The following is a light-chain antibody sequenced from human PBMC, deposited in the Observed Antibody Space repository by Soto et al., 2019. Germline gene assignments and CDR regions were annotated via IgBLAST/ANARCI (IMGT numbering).Light chain of an antibody. Sequence: EIVLTQSPGTLSLSPGERATLSCRASQSVSSSYLAWYQQKPGQAPRLLIYGASSRATGIPDRFSGSGSGTDFTLTISRLEPEDFAVYYCQQYYTSLIIFVPGTKVDI. CDR2: GAS. J-gene: IGKJ3*01. V-gene: IGKV3-20*01. CDR1: QSVSSSY. CDR3: QQYYTSLII.